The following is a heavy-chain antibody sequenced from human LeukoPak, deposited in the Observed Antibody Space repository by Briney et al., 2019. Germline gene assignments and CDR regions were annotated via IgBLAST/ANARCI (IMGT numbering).Heavy chain of an antibody. CDR2: IYHSGST. J-gene: IGHJ6*03. V-gene: IGHV4-30-2*01. Sequence: TSETLSLTCTVSGGSISSGGYYWSWIRQPPGKGLEWIGYIYHSGSTYYNPSLKSRVTISVDRSKNQFSLKLSSVTAADTAVYYCAREGGFLYYYMDVWGKGTTVTVSS. CDR3: AREGGFLYYYMDV. D-gene: IGHD2/OR15-2a*01. CDR1: GGSISSGGYY.